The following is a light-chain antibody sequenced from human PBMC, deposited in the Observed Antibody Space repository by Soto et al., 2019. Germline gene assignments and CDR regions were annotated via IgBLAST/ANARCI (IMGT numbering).Light chain of an antibody. CDR3: QQYGSSPPIT. V-gene: IGKV1-5*03. CDR2: KAS. CDR1: QSISSW. Sequence: DIQMTQSPSTLSASVGDRVTITCRASQSISSWLAWYQQKPGRAPKLLIYKASSLESGVPSRFSGSASGTEFTLTISSLQPDDFAVYYCQQYGSSPPITFGQGTRLEI. J-gene: IGKJ5*01.